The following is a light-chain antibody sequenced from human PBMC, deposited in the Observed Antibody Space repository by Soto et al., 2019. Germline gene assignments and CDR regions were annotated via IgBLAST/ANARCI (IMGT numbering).Light chain of an antibody. J-gene: IGKJ1*01. V-gene: IGKV3-11*01. CDR3: QQCTNWPWT. Sequence: EIVLTQSPATLSLSPVESATLTCRASQSVRSYLVWYQQKPGQPPRLLMYEASTRATGIPARFSGGGSGTDFTLTISSLEPEDSAVYYCQQCTNWPWTFGQGTKVDI. CDR1: QSVRSY. CDR2: EAS.